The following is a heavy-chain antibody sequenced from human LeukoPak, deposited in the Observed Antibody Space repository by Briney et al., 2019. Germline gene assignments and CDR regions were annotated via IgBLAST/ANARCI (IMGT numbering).Heavy chain of an antibody. CDR2: IYTSGST. V-gene: IGHV4-4*07. D-gene: IGHD3-9*01. CDR1: GGSISSYY. Sequence: PSETLSLTCTVSGGSISSYYWSRIRQPAGKGLEWIGRIYTSGSTNYNPSLKSRVTMSVDTSKNQFSLKLSSATAADTAVYYCARDGYYDILTGYHPNDAFDIWGQGTMVTVSS. CDR3: ARDGYYDILTGYHPNDAFDI. J-gene: IGHJ3*02.